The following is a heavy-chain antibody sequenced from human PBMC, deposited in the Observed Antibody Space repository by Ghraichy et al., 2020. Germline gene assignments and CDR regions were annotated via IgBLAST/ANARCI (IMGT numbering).Heavy chain of an antibody. D-gene: IGHD2/OR15-2a*01. Sequence: GGSLRLSCEVSGLIFSNAWMNWVRQAPGKGLEWVGRIKRKSDGGTTDYAAPMKGRFTISRDDSKNTVYLQMTSLKTEDTAVYYCTTDAEFWGQGTLVTVSS. V-gene: IGHV3-15*07. J-gene: IGHJ4*02. CDR3: TTDAEF. CDR2: IKRKSDGGTT. CDR1: GLIFSNAW.